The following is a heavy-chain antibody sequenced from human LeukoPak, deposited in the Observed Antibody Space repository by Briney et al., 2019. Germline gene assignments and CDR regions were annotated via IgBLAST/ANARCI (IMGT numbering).Heavy chain of an antibody. CDR2: IYHSGST. V-gene: IGHV4-38-2*02. CDR3: ARDRIYGSGSYFYYGMDV. Sequence: SETLSLTCAVSGYSISSGYYWGWIRQPPGKGLEWIGSIYHSGSTYYNPSLKRRVTISVDTAKNHFSLKLSSVTAADTAVYYCARDRIYGSGSYFYYGMDVWGKGTTVTVSS. J-gene: IGHJ6*04. D-gene: IGHD3-10*01. CDR1: GYSISSGYY.